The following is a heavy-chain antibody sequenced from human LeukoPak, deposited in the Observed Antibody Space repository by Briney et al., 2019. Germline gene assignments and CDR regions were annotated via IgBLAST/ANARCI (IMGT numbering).Heavy chain of an antibody. Sequence: SETLSLTCTVSSGSISTITYYWGWIRQPPGQGQEWIATISSSRTTYYTSSPKIRVAIPVDTSKNQFSLKQSSVNAADTAVYYCARHLKHFGSGNSLNWFDPWGQGTLVTVSS. CDR1: SGSISTITYY. CDR3: ARHLKHFGSGNSLNWFDP. J-gene: IGHJ5*02. CDR2: ISSSRTT. V-gene: IGHV4-39*01. D-gene: IGHD3-10*01.